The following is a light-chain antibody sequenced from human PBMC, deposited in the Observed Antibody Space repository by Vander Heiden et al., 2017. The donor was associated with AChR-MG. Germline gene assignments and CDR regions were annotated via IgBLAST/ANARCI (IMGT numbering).Light chain of an antibody. J-gene: IGKJ1*01. CDR2: GAS. Sequence: EIVMTQSPATLSVSPGERATLSCRASQSVSSNLAWYPQKPGQAPRLLIYGASTRATGNPARFSGSGSGTEFTLTISSLQSEDFAVYYCQQYNNWPPWTFGQGTKVEIK. CDR3: QQYNNWPPWT. CDR1: QSVSSN. V-gene: IGKV3-15*01.